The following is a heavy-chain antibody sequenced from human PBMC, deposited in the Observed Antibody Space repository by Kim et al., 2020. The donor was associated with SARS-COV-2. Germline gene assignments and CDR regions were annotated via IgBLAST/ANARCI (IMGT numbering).Heavy chain of an antibody. D-gene: IGHD3-10*01. CDR3: AREFVDHRYRGGLDY. V-gene: IGHV1-2*02. J-gene: IGHJ4*02. Sequence: KFQGRVTMTRDTSISTAYMELSRLRSDDTAVYYCAREFVDHRYRGGLDYWGQGTLVTVSS.